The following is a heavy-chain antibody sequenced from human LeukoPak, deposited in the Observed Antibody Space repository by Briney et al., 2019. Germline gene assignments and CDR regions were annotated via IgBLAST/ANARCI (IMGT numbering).Heavy chain of an antibody. CDR3: ARDGGSPGVGADY. D-gene: IGHD2-15*01. V-gene: IGHV4-39*07. CDR1: GGSISSSSYY. Sequence: SETLSLTCTVSGGSISSSSYYWGWIRQPPGKGLEWIGSIYYSGSTYYNPSLKSRVTISVDTSKNQFSLKLSSVTAADTAVYYCARDGGSPGVGADYWGQGTLVTVSS. J-gene: IGHJ4*02. CDR2: IYYSGST.